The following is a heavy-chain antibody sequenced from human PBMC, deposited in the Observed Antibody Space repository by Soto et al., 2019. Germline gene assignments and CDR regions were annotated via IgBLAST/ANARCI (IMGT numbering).Heavy chain of an antibody. D-gene: IGHD3-22*01. V-gene: IGHV3-21*01. CDR3: ARGYYDSSGYYYVPYYYGMDV. Sequence: EVQLVESGGGLVKPGGSLRLSCAASGFTFSSYSMNWVRQAPGKGLERVSSISSSSSYIYYADSVKGRFTISRDNAKNSLYLQMNSLRAEDTAVYYCARGYYDSSGYYYVPYYYGMDVWGQGTTVTVSS. J-gene: IGHJ6*02. CDR1: GFTFSSYS. CDR2: ISSSSSYI.